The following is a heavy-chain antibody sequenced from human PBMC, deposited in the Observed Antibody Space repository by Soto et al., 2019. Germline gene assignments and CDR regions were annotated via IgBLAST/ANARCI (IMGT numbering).Heavy chain of an antibody. J-gene: IGHJ5*02. Sequence: ASVKVSCKASGYTFTSYAMHWVRQAPGQRLEWMGWINAGNGNTKYSQKFQGRVTITRDTSASTAYMELSSLRSEDTAVYYCARVDTAMDNWFDPSCQGTLLTVSS. CDR1: GYTFTSYA. CDR3: ARVDTAMDNWFDP. CDR2: INAGNGNT. V-gene: IGHV1-3*01. D-gene: IGHD5-18*01.